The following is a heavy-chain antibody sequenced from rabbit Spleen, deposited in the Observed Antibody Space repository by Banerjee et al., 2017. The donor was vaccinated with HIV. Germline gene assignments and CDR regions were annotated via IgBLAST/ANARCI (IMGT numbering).Heavy chain of an antibody. CDR2: IYAGSSGST. J-gene: IGHJ4*01. CDR1: GIDFSSSYW. V-gene: IGHV1S45*01. CDR3: ARDADGDVTVDYFNL. D-gene: IGHD2-1*01. Sequence: QEQLEESGGDLVQPEGSLTLTCTASGIDFSSSYWICWVRQAPGKGLEWVACIYAGSSGSTYYASWAKGRFTITRSTSLNTVTLQLSSLTGADTATYFCARDADGDVTVDYFNLWGQGTLVTVS.